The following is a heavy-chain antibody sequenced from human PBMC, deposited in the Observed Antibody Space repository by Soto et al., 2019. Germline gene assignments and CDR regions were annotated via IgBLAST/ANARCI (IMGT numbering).Heavy chain of an antibody. CDR3: ARASGYSGYDLI. D-gene: IGHD5-12*01. Sequence: SETLSLTCSVSGVSVNSENYYWNWIRQPPGKGLEWIGYINDSGRTNYNPSLKSRVSISVDTSKNQFSLTLNSVTAADTALYFCARASGYSGYDLIWGQGALVNVS. V-gene: IGHV4-61*01. CDR1: GVSVNSENYY. CDR2: INDSGRT. J-gene: IGHJ4*02.